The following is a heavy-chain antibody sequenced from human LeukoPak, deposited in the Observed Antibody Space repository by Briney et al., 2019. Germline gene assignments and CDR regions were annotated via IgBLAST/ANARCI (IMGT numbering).Heavy chain of an antibody. Sequence: GGSLRLSCAASGFTVSSNYMSWVRQAPGKGLEWVSVIYSGGSTYYADSVKGRFIISRDNSKNTLYLQMNSLRAEDTAVYYCARVDYGDYGFDYWGQGTLVTVTS. CDR3: ARVDYGDYGFDY. CDR1: GFTVSSNY. V-gene: IGHV3-66*01. D-gene: IGHD4-17*01. CDR2: IYSGGST. J-gene: IGHJ4*02.